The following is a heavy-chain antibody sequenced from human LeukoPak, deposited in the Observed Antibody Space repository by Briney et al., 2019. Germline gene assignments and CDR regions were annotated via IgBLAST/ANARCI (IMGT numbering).Heavy chain of an antibody. CDR3: AGGISATGGG. CDR1: GSTFSTYW. D-gene: IGHD6-13*01. CDR2: INSDGSIT. J-gene: IGHJ3*01. V-gene: IGHV3-74*01. Sequence: GGSLRLSCAASGSTFSTYWMHWVRQVPGKGLVWVSRINSDGSITTYADSVKGRFTISRDNAKNTLYLQMNSLRVEDTAVYYCAGGISATGGGWGQGTMVTVSS.